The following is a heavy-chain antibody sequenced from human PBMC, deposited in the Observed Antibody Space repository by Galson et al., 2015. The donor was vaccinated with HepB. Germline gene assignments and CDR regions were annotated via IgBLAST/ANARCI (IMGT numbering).Heavy chain of an antibody. CDR3: AREPYGSGSADRWFDP. Sequence: CAISGDSVSSNTAAWSWVRQSPSRGLEWLGRTYYKSKWNNDYAVSVKSRIAINPDTSKNQFSLPLNSVTPEDTAVYYCAREPYGSGSADRWFDPWGQGILVTVSS. CDR2: TYYKSKWNN. D-gene: IGHD3-10*01. CDR1: GDSVSSNTAA. V-gene: IGHV6-1*01. J-gene: IGHJ5*02.